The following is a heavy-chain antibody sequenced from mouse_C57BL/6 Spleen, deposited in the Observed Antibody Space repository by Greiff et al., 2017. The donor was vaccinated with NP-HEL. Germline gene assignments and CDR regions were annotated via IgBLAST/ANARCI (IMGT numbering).Heavy chain of an antibody. Sequence: VKLQESGPELVKPGASVKISCKASGYAFSSSWMNWVKQRPGKGLEWIGRIYPGDGDTNYNGKFKGKATLPADKSSSTAYMQLSSLTSEDSAVYFCARWNYYGSSPYYFDYWGQGTTLTVSS. CDR2: IYPGDGDT. CDR3: ARWNYYGSSPYYFDY. V-gene: IGHV1-82*01. CDR1: GYAFSSSW. J-gene: IGHJ2*01. D-gene: IGHD1-1*01.